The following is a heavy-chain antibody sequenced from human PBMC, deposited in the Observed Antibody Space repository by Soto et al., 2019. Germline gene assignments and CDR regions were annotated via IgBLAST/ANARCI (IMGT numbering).Heavy chain of an antibody. D-gene: IGHD2-21*02. CDR1: GGSISRYY. Sequence: QVRLQESGPGLVKPSETLSLTCTVSGGSISRYYWSWIRQPPGKGLEWIGYLYNAGSTIYNPSLKRRVTISVDMSQNQFSLNLNYVTAADTAVYYCARDLWGYCGTDCYPLDVWGQGTTVTVPS. CDR3: ARDLWGYCGTDCYPLDV. V-gene: IGHV4-59*01. CDR2: LYNAGST. J-gene: IGHJ6*02.